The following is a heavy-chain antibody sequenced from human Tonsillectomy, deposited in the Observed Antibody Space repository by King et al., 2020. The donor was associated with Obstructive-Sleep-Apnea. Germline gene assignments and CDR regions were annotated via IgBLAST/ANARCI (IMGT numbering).Heavy chain of an antibody. D-gene: IGHD3-3*01. CDR3: TRELLLLSGSRDVFDV. CDR1: GFSFNYYA. V-gene: IGHV3-30*04. Sequence: VQLVESGGAVVQPGGSLRLSCSASGFSFNYYAMNWVRQAPGKGLEWVAVISFEEQHKYYADSVKGRFTISRDNSKNTLYLQMYGLRTEDTAIYFCTRELLLLSGSRDVFDVWGPGTMVSVSS. J-gene: IGHJ3*01. CDR2: ISFEEQHK.